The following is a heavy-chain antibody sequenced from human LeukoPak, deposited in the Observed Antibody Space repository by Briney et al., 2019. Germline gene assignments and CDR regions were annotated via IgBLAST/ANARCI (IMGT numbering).Heavy chain of an antibody. J-gene: IGHJ4*02. D-gene: IGHD1-26*01. CDR1: GLIFSNYA. V-gene: IGHV3-21*01. CDR2: ISSSSSYI. Sequence: GGSLRLSCAASGLIFSNYAMSWVRQAPGTGLEWVSSISSSSSYIYYADPVKGRFTISRDNAKNSPYLQKNSLRAEDTAVYDCANGRVGATVNWGQGTLVTVSS. CDR3: ANGRVGATVN.